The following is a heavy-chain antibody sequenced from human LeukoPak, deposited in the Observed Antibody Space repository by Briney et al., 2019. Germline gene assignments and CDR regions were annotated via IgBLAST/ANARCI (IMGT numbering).Heavy chain of an antibody. V-gene: IGHV3-30*18. CDR1: GLIFSSYG. CDR3: AKNEGGFAVPRGDAFDI. J-gene: IGHJ3*02. CDR2: ISYDGSNK. Sequence: GSLRLSCAASGLIFSSYGMHWVRQAPGKGLEWVAVISYDGSNKYYADSVKGRFTISRDNSKNTLYLQMNSLRAEDTAVYYCAKNEGGFAVPRGDAFDIWGQGTTVTVSS. D-gene: IGHD3-16*01.